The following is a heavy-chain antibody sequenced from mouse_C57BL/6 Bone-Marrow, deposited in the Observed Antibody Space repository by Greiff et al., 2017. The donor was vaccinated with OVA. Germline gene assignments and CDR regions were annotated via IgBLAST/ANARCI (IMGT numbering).Heavy chain of an antibody. Sequence: SGAELARPGASVKLSCKASGYTFTSYGISWVKQRTGQGLEWIGEIYPRSGNTYYNEKFKGKATLTADKSSSTAYMELRSLTSEDSAVYFCARDCPYYGSSSWFAYWGQGTLVTVSA. D-gene: IGHD1-1*01. CDR2: IYPRSGNT. J-gene: IGHJ3*01. CDR3: ARDCPYYGSSSWFAY. V-gene: IGHV1-81*01. CDR1: GYTFTSYG.